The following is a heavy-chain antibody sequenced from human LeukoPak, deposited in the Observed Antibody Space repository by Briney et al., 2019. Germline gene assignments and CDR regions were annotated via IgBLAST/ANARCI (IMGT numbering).Heavy chain of an antibody. J-gene: IGHJ4*02. V-gene: IGHV1-2*02. CDR1: GYTFTGYH. CDR3: ARDRTRTGYSSGWYHDY. Sequence: ASVKVSCKASGYTFTGYHMHWVRQAPGQGLEWMGWINPNSGGTNYAQKFQGRVTMTRDTPISTAYMELSRLRSDDTAVYYCARDRTRTGYSSGWYHDYWGQGTLVTVSS. CDR2: INPNSGGT. D-gene: IGHD6-19*01.